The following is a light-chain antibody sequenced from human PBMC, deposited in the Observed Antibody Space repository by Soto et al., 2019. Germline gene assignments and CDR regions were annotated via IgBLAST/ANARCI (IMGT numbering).Light chain of an antibody. CDR1: QSVCSSR. J-gene: IGKJ4*01. V-gene: IGKV3-20*01. CDR3: HHSVRSPLT. CDR2: GAS. Sequence: LTQSPGTLSLFPGERATLPCRASQSVCSSRVAWYQQKPGQAPRLLISGASNRATGIPERFSGSRSGTDFPLTISSLAPEDSAVYYCHHSVRSPLTFGGAPK.